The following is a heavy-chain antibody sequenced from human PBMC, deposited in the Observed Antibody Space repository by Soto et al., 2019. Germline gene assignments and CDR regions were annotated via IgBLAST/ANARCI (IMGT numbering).Heavy chain of an antibody. D-gene: IGHD6-19*01. CDR2: ISGSGGST. Sequence: GGSMRLSCAASGFTFSSYAMSWVRQAPGKGLEWVSAISGSGGSTYYADSVKGRFTISRDNSKSTLYLQMNSLRAEDTAVYYCANGGQWLVASVPGWCDPWGQGTLGTVSA. J-gene: IGHJ5*02. CDR3: ANGGQWLVASVPGWCDP. CDR1: GFTFSSYA. V-gene: IGHV3-23*01.